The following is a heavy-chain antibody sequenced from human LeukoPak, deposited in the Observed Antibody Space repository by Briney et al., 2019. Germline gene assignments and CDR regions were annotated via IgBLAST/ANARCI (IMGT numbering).Heavy chain of an antibody. CDR3: ARTPKQTRFLEWYYYMDV. CDR1: GGSISSSSYY. V-gene: IGHV4-39*07. CDR2: IYYSGST. J-gene: IGHJ6*03. Sequence: SETLSLTCTVSGGSISSSSYYWGWIRQPPGKGLEWIGSIYYSGSTYYNPSLKSRVTISVDTSKNQFSLKLSSVTAADTAVYYCARTPKQTRFLEWYYYMDVWGKGTTVTVSS. D-gene: IGHD3-3*01.